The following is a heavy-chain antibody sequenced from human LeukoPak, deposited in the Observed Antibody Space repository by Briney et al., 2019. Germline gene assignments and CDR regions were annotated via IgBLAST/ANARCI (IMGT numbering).Heavy chain of an antibody. CDR2: VNYSGST. J-gene: IGHJ6*03. CDR1: GFTFSDYY. V-gene: IGHV4-34*01. Sequence: GSLRLSCAASGFTFSDYYMSWIRQSPGKGLEWIGEVNYSGSTNYNPSLKSRVTISLDTSKNKFSLNLNFVTAADMALYYCARRRIVTAGTVYLDVWDKGTTVIVTS. D-gene: IGHD6-13*01. CDR3: ARRRIVTAGTVYLDV.